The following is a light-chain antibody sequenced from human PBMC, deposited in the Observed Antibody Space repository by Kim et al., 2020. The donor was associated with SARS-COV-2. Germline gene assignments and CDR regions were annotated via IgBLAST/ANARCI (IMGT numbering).Light chain of an antibody. CDR2: GKN. CDR3: DSRDSSGNHYV. V-gene: IGLV3-19*01. J-gene: IGLJ1*01. CDR1: SLRTYY. Sequence: SSELTQDPAVSVALGQTVRLTCQGDSLRTYYASWYQQKPGQAPTLVINGKNNRPSGIPDRFSGSTSGNTASLTIPGAQAEDEADYYCDSRDSSGNHYVFGTGTKVTVL.